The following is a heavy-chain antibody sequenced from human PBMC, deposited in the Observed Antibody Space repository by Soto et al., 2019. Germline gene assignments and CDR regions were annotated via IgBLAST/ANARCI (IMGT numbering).Heavy chain of an antibody. V-gene: IGHV4-34*01. CDR3: ARVVVVIPPGYYYAMDV. D-gene: IGHD3-22*01. CDR1: GGSFSGYY. J-gene: IGHJ6*02. CDR2: INHSGST. Sequence: SETLSLTCAVYGGSFSGYYWSWIRQPPGKGLEWIGEINHSGSTNYNPSLKSRATISVDTSKNQFSLKLTSVTAADTAVYYCARVVVVIPPGYYYAMDVWGQGTTVTVSS.